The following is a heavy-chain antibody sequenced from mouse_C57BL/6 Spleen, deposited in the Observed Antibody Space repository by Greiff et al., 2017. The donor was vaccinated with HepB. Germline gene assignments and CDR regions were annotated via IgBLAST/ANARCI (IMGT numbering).Heavy chain of an antibody. CDR3: AREDTVVAQDY. J-gene: IGHJ2*01. Sequence: QVQLQQPGAELVRPGSSVKLSCKASGYTFTSYWMDWVKQRPGQGLEWIGNIYPSDSETHYNQKFKDKATLTVDKSSSTAYMQLSSLTSEDSAVYYCAREDTVVAQDYWGKGTTLTVSS. CDR2: IYPSDSET. D-gene: IGHD1-1*01. CDR1: GYTFTSYW. V-gene: IGHV1-61*01.